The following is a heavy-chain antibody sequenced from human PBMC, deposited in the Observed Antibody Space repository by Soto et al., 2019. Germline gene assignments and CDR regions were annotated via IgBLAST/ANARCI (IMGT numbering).Heavy chain of an antibody. CDR3: ARSSYVWGSYRLDAFDI. V-gene: IGHV4-59*01. D-gene: IGHD3-16*02. CDR1: GGSISSYD. J-gene: IGHJ3*02. Sequence: PSESLSLTCTVSGGSISSYDWSWIRQPPGKGLEWIGYIYYSGSTNYNPSLKSRVTISVDTSKNQFSLKLSSVTAADTAVYYCARSSYVWGSYRLDAFDIWGQGTMVTVSS. CDR2: IYYSGST.